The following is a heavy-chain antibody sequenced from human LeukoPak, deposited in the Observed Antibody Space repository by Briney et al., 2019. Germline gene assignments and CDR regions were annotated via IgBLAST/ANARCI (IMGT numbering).Heavy chain of an antibody. D-gene: IGHD1-26*01. CDR3: ARGDYGRELRKYKMDV. CDR2: IIPIFGTA. V-gene: IGHV1-69*13. Sequence: SVKVSCKASGGTFSSYAISWVRQAPGQGLEWMGGIIPIFGTANYAQKFQGRVTITADESTSTAYMELSSLRSEDTAVYYCARGDYGRELRKYKMDVWGQGTTVTVSS. J-gene: IGHJ6*02. CDR1: GGTFSSYA.